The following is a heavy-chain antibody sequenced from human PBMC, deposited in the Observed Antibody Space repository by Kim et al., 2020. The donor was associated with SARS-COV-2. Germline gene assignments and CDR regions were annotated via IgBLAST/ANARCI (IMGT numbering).Heavy chain of an antibody. Sequence: GGSLRLSCTASGFTFGTFAMTWVRQAPGTGLEWVSGLSAGGGTYYADAVKGRFTISRDNSRNTLYLQMNSLRAEDTAVYYCAKGGGARQSLDFWGQGTLVTVSS. CDR3: AKGGGARQSLDF. D-gene: IGHD1-26*01. CDR1: GFTFGTFA. V-gene: IGHV3-23*01. CDR2: LSAGGGT. J-gene: IGHJ4*02.